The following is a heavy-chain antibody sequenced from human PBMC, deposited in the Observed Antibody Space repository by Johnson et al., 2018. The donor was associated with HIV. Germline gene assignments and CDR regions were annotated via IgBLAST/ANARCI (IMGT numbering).Heavy chain of an antibody. CDR1: GFTFSSYG. Sequence: QVQLVESGGGVVQSGRSLRLSCAASGFTFSSYGMHWVRQAPAKGLEWVAVISYDGSDKDYADSVKGRFTISRDSSKNTLYLQMNSLRIEDTAVYYCAKEDSSSWNAFDIWGQGTMVTVSS. CDR3: AKEDSSSWNAFDI. J-gene: IGHJ3*02. V-gene: IGHV3-30*04. CDR2: ISYDGSDK. D-gene: IGHD6-6*01.